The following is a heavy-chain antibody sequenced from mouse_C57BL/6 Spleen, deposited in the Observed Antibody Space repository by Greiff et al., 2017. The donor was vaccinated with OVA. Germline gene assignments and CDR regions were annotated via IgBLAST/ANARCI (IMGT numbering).Heavy chain of an antibody. CDR1: GFNFKDYY. V-gene: IGHV14-2*01. Sequence: VQLQQSGAELVKPGASVKLSCTASGFNFKDYYMHWVKQRTEQGLEWIGSIDPEDGETKYAPKFQGKAPITVDTSSNTAYLQLSSLTSEDTAVYYFARGGVDGYPYYFDYWGQGTTLTVSS. CDR2: IDPEDGET. J-gene: IGHJ2*01. D-gene: IGHD2-3*01. CDR3: ARGGVDGYPYYFDY.